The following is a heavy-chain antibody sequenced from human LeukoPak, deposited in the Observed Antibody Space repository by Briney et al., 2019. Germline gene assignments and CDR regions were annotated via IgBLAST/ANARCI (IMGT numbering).Heavy chain of an antibody. Sequence: GGSLSLSCAASGFTFSNYWMSWVRQAPGKGLEWVGRIKSKTDGGTTDYAAPVKGRFTISRDDSKNTLYLQMNSLKTEDTAVYYCTTGGVTTVTTGDYWGQGTLVTVSS. CDR1: GFTFSNYW. J-gene: IGHJ4*02. D-gene: IGHD4-17*01. CDR3: TTGGVTTVTTGDY. V-gene: IGHV3-15*01. CDR2: IKSKTDGGTT.